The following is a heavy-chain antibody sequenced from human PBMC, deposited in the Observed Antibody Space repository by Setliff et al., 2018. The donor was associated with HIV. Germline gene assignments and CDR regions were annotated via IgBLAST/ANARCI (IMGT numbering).Heavy chain of an antibody. V-gene: IGHV3-7*01. CDR3: ARDTRRDFRVAPYYYYYMDV. CDR1: RFTFNDYW. CDR2: IKQGGSEK. J-gene: IGHJ6*03. D-gene: IGHD3-3*01. Sequence: PGGSLRLSCVASRFTFNDYWMSWVRQAPGKGLEWVANIKQGGSEKNYVDSVKGRFSVSRDDAKNSLYLQMNSLRAEDTAVYYCARDTRRDFRVAPYYYYYMDVWGKGTTVTVSS.